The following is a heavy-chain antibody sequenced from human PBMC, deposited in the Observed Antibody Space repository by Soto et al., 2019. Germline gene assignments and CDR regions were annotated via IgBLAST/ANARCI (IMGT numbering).Heavy chain of an antibody. CDR1: GYTFSGFY. CDR2: INPNSGGT. CDR3: ASAAVTGTAGLDF. J-gene: IGHJ4*02. D-gene: IGHD6-19*01. V-gene: IGHV1-2*02. Sequence: ASVKVSCKASGYTFSGFYMHWVRQAPGQGLEWMGWINPNSGGTKSAEKFQGRVTMTRDTSISTAYMELSRLTSDDTAVYYCASAAVTGTAGLDFWGQGTPLTSPQ.